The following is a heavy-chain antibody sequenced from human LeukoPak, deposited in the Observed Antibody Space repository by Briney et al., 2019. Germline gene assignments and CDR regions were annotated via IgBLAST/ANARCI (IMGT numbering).Heavy chain of an antibody. J-gene: IGHJ4*02. CDR3: ATDRIRTYYFDY. D-gene: IGHD5-18*01. Sequence: APVKVSCKVSGYTLTELSMHWVRQAPGKGLEWMGGFDPEDGETIYAQKFQGRVTMTEDTSTDTAYMELSSLRSEDTAVYYCATDRIRTYYFDYWGQGTLVTVSS. V-gene: IGHV1-24*01. CDR1: GYTLTELS. CDR2: FDPEDGET.